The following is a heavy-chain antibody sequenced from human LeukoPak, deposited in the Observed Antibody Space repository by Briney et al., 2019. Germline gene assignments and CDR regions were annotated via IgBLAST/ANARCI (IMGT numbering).Heavy chain of an antibody. Sequence: SETLSLTCGIYGGSFSGYYWSWVRQPPGKGLEWIGEINHSGSTYYNPPLKSRVTISLDLSKTQFSLKLSSVTAADTAVFYCASRRYFGSPSSCYFDLWGRGTLVTVSS. J-gene: IGHJ2*01. CDR1: GGSFSGYY. D-gene: IGHD3-10*01. V-gene: IGHV4-34*01. CDR2: INHSGST. CDR3: ASRRYFGSPSSCYFDL.